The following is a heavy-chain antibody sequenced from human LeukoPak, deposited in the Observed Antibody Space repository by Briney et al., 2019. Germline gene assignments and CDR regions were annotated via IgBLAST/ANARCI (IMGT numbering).Heavy chain of an antibody. CDR2: INDSGST. V-gene: IGHV4-34*01. D-gene: IGHD3-22*01. CDR1: GGSFSGYY. Sequence: SETLSLTCAVYGGSFSGYYWSWIRQPPGKGLEWIGEINDSGSTNCNPSLKSRVTISVDTSKNQFSLTLSSVTDADTAVYYCARVIDHDTSGYYLGYWGQGTLVTVSS. CDR3: ARVIDHDTSGYYLGY. J-gene: IGHJ4*02.